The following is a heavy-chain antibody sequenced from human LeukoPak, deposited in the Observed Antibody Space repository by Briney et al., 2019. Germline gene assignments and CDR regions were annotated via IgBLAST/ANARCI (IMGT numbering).Heavy chain of an antibody. V-gene: IGHV3-33*01. CDR2: IWYDGSNK. Sequence: PGGSLRLSCAASGFTFSSYGMHWVRQAPGKGLEWVAVIWYDGSNKYYADSVKGRFTISRDNSKNTLYLQMNSLRAEDTAVYYCARETSSSWYYFDYWGQGTLVTVSS. CDR1: GFTFSSYG. D-gene: IGHD6-13*01. J-gene: IGHJ4*02. CDR3: ARETSSSWYYFDY.